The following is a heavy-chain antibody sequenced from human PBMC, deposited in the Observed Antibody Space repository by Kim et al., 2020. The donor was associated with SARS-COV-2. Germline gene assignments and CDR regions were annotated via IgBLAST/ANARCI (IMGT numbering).Heavy chain of an antibody. CDR1: GFTFSSYS. D-gene: IGHD6-19*01. Sequence: GGSLRLSCAASGFTFSSYSMNWVRQAPGKGLEWVSSISSSSSYIYYADSVKGRFTISRDNAKNSLYLQMNSLRAEDTAVYYCASNKYSSGWYYHYWGQGTLVTVSS. CDR2: ISSSSSYI. V-gene: IGHV3-21*01. CDR3: ASNKYSSGWYYHY. J-gene: IGHJ4*02.